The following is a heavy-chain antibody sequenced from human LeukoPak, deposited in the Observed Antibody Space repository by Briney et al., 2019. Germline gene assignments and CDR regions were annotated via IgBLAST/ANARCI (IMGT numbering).Heavy chain of an antibody. CDR2: IYYSGIT. V-gene: IGHV4-39*01. D-gene: IGHD2-15*01. CDR3: ARSVEGYCSGGSCYSYYYYMDV. J-gene: IGHJ6*03. Sequence: SETLSLTCTVSGGSISSSSYYWGWIRQPPGKGLEWIGSIYYSGITYYNPSLKSRVTISVDTSKNQFSLKLSSVTAADTAVYYCARSVEGYCSGGSCYSYYYYMDVWGKGTTVTASS. CDR1: GGSISSSSYY.